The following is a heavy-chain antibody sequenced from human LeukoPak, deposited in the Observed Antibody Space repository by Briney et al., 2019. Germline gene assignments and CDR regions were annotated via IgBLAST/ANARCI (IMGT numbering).Heavy chain of an antibody. CDR3: ARDPIGYCSSTSCSPR. CDR1: GFTCSSYW. Sequence: PGGSLRLSCAASGFTCSSYWMSWVRQAPGKGLEWVANIKQDGSEKYYVDSVKGRFTISRDNAKNSLYLQMNSLRAEDTAVYYCARDPIGYCSSTSCSPRWGQGTLVTVSS. CDR2: IKQDGSEK. V-gene: IGHV3-7*01. J-gene: IGHJ4*02. D-gene: IGHD2-2*01.